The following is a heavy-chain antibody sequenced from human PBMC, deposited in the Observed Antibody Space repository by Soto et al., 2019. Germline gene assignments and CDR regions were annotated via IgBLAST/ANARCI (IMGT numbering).Heavy chain of an antibody. CDR1: GFTFSIYS. Sequence: QVQLVESGGGVVQPGRSLRLSCAASGFTFSIYSMHWVRQAPGKGLEWVAIISYDGTKKYYADSVKGRFTISRDNSKNMLYLQMDSLTADDTAIYYCAKGPEWGQGTLVTVSS. CDR3: AKGPE. J-gene: IGHJ4*02. CDR2: ISYDGTKK. V-gene: IGHV3-30-3*01.